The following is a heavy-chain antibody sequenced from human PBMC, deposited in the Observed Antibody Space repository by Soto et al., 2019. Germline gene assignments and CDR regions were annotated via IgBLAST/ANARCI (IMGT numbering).Heavy chain of an antibody. CDR3: ACGWYCYDSSGYYLDY. CDR1: GYTFTSYD. D-gene: IGHD3-22*01. J-gene: IGHJ4*02. CDR2: MNPNSGNT. V-gene: IGHV1-8*01. Sequence: QVQLVQSGAEVKKPGASVKVSCKASGYTFTSYDINWVRQATGQGLEWMGWMNPNSGNTGYAQKCQGRVHRTRNTSMSTASMEVSSLRCDDTAVYYCACGWYCYDSSGYYLDYWGQGTLVTVSS.